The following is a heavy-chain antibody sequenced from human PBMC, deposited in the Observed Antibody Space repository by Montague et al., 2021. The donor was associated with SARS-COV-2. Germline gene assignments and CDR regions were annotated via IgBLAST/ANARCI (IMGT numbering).Heavy chain of an antibody. J-gene: IGHJ4*02. V-gene: IGHV3-30-3*01. CDR2: ISYDGINK. D-gene: IGHD4-11*01. Sequence: SLRLSCAASGFTFSSYAMHWVRQAPGKGLEWVAVISYDGINKYYADSVKGRFTISRDNSKNTLCLQMNSLRGEDTAVYYCATDPDDYSYYGAFDYWGQGTLVTVSS. CDR1: GFTFSSYA. CDR3: ATDPDDYSYYGAFDY.